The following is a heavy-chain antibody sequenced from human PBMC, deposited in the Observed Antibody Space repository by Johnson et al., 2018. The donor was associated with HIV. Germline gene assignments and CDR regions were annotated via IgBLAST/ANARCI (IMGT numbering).Heavy chain of an antibody. J-gene: IGHJ3*02. CDR1: GFTFSSYA. V-gene: IGHV3-64*01. CDR2: ISSNGGST. Sequence: VQLVESGGGSVQPGGSLRLSCAASGFTFSSYAMHWVRQAPGKGLEYVSAISSNGGSTYYANSVKGRFTISRDNSKNTLYLQMGSLRAEDTAIYYCARDRILTGYDAFDIWGQGTMVTVSS. CDR3: ARDRILTGYDAFDI. D-gene: IGHD3-9*01.